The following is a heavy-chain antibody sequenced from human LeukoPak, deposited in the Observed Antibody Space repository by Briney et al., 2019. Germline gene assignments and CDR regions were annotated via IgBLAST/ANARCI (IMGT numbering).Heavy chain of an antibody. V-gene: IGHV1-18*01. D-gene: IGHD3-16*02. J-gene: IGHJ4*02. CDR2: ISAYNGNT. Sequence: ASVKVSCKASGYTLTSYGISWVRQAPGQGLEWMGWISAYNGNTNYAQKLQGRVTMTTDTSTSTAYMELRSLRSDDTAVYYCARDYDYVWGSYRCPGYWGQGTLVTVSS. CDR3: ARDYDYVWGSYRCPGY. CDR1: GYTLTSYG.